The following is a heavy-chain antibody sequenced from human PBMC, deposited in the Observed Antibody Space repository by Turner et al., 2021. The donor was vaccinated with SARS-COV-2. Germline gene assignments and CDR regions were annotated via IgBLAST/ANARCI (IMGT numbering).Heavy chain of an antibody. CDR3: AIAPNYYYGMDV. CDR2: IYYSGST. J-gene: IGHJ6*02. CDR1: GGSISSSSYN. Sequence: QLQLQESGPGLVKPSETLSLTCTVSGGSISSSSYNWGWIRQPPGKGLEWLGSIYYSGSTYYNPSLKSRVTISVDTSKNQFSVKLSSVTAADTAVYYCAIAPNYYYGMDVWGQGTTVTVSS. V-gene: IGHV4-39*01.